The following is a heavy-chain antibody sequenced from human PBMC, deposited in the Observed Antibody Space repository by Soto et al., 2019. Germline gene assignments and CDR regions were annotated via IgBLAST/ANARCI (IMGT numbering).Heavy chain of an antibody. V-gene: IGHV4-31*03. CDR3: ARTDYGEEYNWFDP. J-gene: IGHJ5*02. D-gene: IGHD4-17*01. Sequence: PSETLSLTCTVSGGSISSGGYYWSWIRQHPGKGLEWIGYIYYSGSTYYNPSLKSRVTISVDTSKNQFSLKLSSVTAADTAVYYCARTDYGEEYNWFDPWGQGTLVTVSS. CDR2: IYYSGST. CDR1: GGSISSGGYY.